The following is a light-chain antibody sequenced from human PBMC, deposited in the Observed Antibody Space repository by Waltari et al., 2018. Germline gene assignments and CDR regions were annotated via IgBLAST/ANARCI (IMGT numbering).Light chain of an antibody. CDR2: GAS. Sequence: ETVMTQSPATLSVSPGERATLSCRASQSVSSNLAWYQQKPGQAPRLLIYGASTRATGIPARFSGSGSGTEFTLTISSLQSEDFAVYYCQQYNNWPQTIGQGTKLEIK. CDR1: QSVSSN. J-gene: IGKJ2*01. V-gene: IGKV3-15*01. CDR3: QQYNNWPQT.